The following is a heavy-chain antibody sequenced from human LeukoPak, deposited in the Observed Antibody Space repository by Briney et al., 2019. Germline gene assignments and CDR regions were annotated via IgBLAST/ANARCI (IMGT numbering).Heavy chain of an antibody. V-gene: IGHV3-30*04. D-gene: IGHD3-16*02. CDR2: ISYDGSNK. Sequence: GGSLRLSCAASGFTFSSYAMHWVRQAPGKGLEWVAVISYDGSNKYYADSVKGRFTISRDNSKNTLYLQMNSLRAEDTAVYYCARDQGRFRGVIPKQIDYWGQGTLVTVSS. J-gene: IGHJ4*02. CDR1: GFTFSSYA. CDR3: ARDQGRFRGVIPKQIDY.